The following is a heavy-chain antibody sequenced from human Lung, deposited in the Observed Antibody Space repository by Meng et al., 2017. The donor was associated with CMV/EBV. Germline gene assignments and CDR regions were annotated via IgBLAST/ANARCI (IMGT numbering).Heavy chain of an antibody. CDR2: IRYDGSNK. CDR3: TKRDGRYCTTSSGLLDMERD. V-gene: IGHV3-30*02. CDR1: GFTFSDYA. Sequence: SCAASGFTFSDYAMHWVRQAPGKGLEWVAFIRYDGSNKYYADSVKGRFTISKDNSKNTLYLQMNDVRPEDTAFYYCTKRDGRYCTTSSGLLDMERDWXQGTXVTGYS. J-gene: IGHJ1*01. D-gene: IGHD2-8*01.